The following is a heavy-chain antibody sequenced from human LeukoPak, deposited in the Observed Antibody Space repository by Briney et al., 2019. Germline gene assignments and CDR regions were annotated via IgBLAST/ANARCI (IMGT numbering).Heavy chain of an antibody. Sequence: PGGSLRLSCVASGFTFSSYWMTWVRQAPGKGLEWVANIKQDGSEKYYVDSVKGRFTISRDNAKNSLYLQMSSLRAGDTAVYYCAAGYTSRWGFDPWGQGTLVTVSS. CDR3: AAGYTSRWGFDP. V-gene: IGHV3-7*03. D-gene: IGHD6-13*01. CDR1: GFTFSSYW. CDR2: IKQDGSEK. J-gene: IGHJ5*02.